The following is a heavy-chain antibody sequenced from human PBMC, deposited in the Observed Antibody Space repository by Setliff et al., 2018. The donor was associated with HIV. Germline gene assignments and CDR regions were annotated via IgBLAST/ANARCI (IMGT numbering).Heavy chain of an antibody. V-gene: IGHV1-46*01. CDR1: GYTFTNFY. D-gene: IGHD6-19*01. CDR3: AKGYRRSSGWPEYYYYAMDV. Sequence: GASVKVSCKASGYTFTNFYMHWVRQAPGQGLEWMGIINPGGGNTRYAQRFQGRFTISRDNSKNSLYLQMNSLRAEDTALYYCAKGYRRSSGWPEYYYYAMDVWGQGTTVTVSS. CDR2: INPGGGNT. J-gene: IGHJ6*02.